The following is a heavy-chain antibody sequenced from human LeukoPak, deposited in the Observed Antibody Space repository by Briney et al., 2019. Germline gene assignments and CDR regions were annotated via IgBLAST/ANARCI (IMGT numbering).Heavy chain of an antibody. CDR2: MNPNNGNA. D-gene: IGHD6-13*01. Sequence: GASVKVSCKASGYTFTSHDINWVRQATGQGLEWMGWMNPNNGNAGYAQKFQGRVTITRNTSINTAYMELRSLRSDDTAVYYCARPSYSSSWYNDAFDIWGQGTMVTVSS. CDR3: ARPSYSSSWYNDAFDI. V-gene: IGHV1-8*03. J-gene: IGHJ3*02. CDR1: GYTFTSHD.